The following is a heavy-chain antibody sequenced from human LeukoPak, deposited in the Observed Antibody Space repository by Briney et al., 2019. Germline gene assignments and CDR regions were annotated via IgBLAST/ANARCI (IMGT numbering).Heavy chain of an antibody. D-gene: IGHD3-10*01. CDR1: GFTFSSYA. J-gene: IGHJ4*02. CDR2: ISYDGSNK. V-gene: IGHV3-30-3*01. CDR3: ARPSVLLWFGELSMEVTPDHDY. Sequence: GGSLRLSCAASGFTFSSYAMHWVRQAPGKGLEWVAVISYDGSNKYYADSVKGRFTISRDNSKNTPYLQMNGLRAEDTAVYYCARPSVLLWFGELSMEVTPDHDYWGQGTLVTVSS.